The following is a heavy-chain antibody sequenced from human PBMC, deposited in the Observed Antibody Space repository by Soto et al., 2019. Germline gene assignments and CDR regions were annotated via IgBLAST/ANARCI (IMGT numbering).Heavy chain of an antibody. J-gene: IGHJ6*02. V-gene: IGHV4-61*01. CDR3: ARVGCSGGSCYSIDYYYYAMDV. D-gene: IGHD2-15*01. CDR1: GGSVSSGSYY. Sequence: QVQLQESGPGLVKPSETLSLTCTVSGGSVSSGSYYWSWIWQPPGKGLEWSGYVYYTGSTNYNPSLKSRVTISIDTSKNQFALKLSSVTAADTAMYYCARVGCSGGSCYSIDYYYYAMDVWGQGTTVTVSS. CDR2: VYYTGST.